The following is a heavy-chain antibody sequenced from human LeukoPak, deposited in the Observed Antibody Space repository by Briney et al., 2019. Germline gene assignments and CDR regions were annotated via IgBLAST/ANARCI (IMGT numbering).Heavy chain of an antibody. CDR3: ATLRNYDILTGYYFY. D-gene: IGHD3-9*01. J-gene: IGHJ4*02. V-gene: IGHV1-69*06. Sequence: SVKVSCKASGGTFTHYVISWVRQARGQGLEWMGGIAPISGTPMYAQRFQGRVTITADKSTNTAYMEMSSLTSEDTAVYYCATLRNYDILTGYYFYWGQGTLVTVSS. CDR1: GGTFTHYV. CDR2: IAPISGTP.